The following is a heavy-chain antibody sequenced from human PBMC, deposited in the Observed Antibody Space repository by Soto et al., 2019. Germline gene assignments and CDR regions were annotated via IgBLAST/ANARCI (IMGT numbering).Heavy chain of an antibody. CDR2: TYYSGST. CDR1: GGSIRSYY. V-gene: IGHV4-59*08. D-gene: IGHD5-18*01. Sequence: QVQLQESGPGLVKPSETLSLTCTVCGGSIRSYYWSWIRQPPGKGLEWIGYTYYSGSTNYNPSLKSRVTRTVDTLKHQFSLKLGSVTAADTAVYYCTMRYGSCFDYWGQGTLVTVSS. CDR3: TMRYGSCFDY. J-gene: IGHJ4*02.